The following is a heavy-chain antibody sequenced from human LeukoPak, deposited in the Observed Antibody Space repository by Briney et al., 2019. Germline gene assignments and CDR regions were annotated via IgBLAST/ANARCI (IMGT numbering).Heavy chain of an antibody. CDR1: GFTFSSYA. D-gene: IGHD2-2*01. V-gene: IGHV3-30-3*01. CDR3: ARYCSSTSCRHFDY. CDR2: ISYDGSNK. Sequence: GGSLRLSCAASGFTFSSYAMHWVRQAPGKGLEWVAVISYDGSNKYHADSVKGRFTISRDNSKNTLYLQMNSLRAEDTAVYYCARYCSSTSCRHFDYWGQGTLVTVSS. J-gene: IGHJ4*02.